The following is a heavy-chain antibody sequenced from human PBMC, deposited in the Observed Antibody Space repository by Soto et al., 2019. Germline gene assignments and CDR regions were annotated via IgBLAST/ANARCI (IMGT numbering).Heavy chain of an antibody. CDR2: IYYSGST. J-gene: IGHJ5*02. CDR1: GGSVSSGSYY. V-gene: IGHV4-61*01. D-gene: IGHD3-16*02. Sequence: ASETLSLTCSVSGGSVSSGSYYWSWIRQPPGKGLEWIGYIYYSGSTNYNPSLKSRVTISVDTSKNQFSLKLSSVTAADTAVYYCARDISGDYVWGSYRYTSRFDPWGQGTLVTVSS. CDR3: ARDISGDYVWGSYRYTSRFDP.